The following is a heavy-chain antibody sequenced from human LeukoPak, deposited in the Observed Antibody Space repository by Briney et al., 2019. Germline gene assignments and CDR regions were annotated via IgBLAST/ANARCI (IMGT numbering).Heavy chain of an antibody. CDR3: ATTEYYYDRSGYELAY. V-gene: IGHV3-53*04. CDR2: IYRGGST. J-gene: IGHJ4*02. Sequence: GGSLRLSCAASGFTVSSNYMSWVRQAPGKGLEWVSVIYRGGSTYYADSVKGRFTISRHNAKNTLYLQMNSLRAEDTAVYYCATTEYYYDRSGYELAYWGQGTPVTVSS. D-gene: IGHD3-22*01. CDR1: GFTVSSNY.